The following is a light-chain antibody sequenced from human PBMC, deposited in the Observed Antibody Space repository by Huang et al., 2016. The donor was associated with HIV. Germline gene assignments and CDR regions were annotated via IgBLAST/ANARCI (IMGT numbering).Light chain of an antibody. J-gene: IGKJ1*01. V-gene: IGKV1-NL1*01. CDR3: QQYYSTPT. CDR1: QGISSS. Sequence: DIQMTQSPSSLSASVGDRVTITCGASQGISSSLAWYQQKPGKAPRLLLHDTSILQIGVPARLSGSGSGTDYTLTISSLQPEDFASYYCQQYYSTPTFGQGTKVEIK. CDR2: DTS.